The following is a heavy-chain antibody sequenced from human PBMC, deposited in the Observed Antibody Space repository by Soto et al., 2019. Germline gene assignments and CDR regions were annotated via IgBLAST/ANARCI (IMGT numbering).Heavy chain of an antibody. CDR2: ISGSSNYK. D-gene: IGHD6-19*01. Sequence: KPGGSLRLSCAAYGFSFSTFSMNWVRQAPGKGLEWVSSISGSSNYKYYADSVKGRFTISRDNAKNSLYLQMNSLRAEDTAVYYCARGTESVAAPPRDYWGQGTLVTVSS. J-gene: IGHJ4*02. V-gene: IGHV3-21*01. CDR3: ARGTESVAAPPRDY. CDR1: GFSFSTFS.